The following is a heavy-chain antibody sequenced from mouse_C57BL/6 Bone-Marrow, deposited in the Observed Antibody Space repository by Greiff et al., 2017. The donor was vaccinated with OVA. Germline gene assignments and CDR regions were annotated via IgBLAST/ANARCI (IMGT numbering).Heavy chain of an antibody. J-gene: IGHJ2*01. CDR3: ARRYGNYPFYFDY. CDR2: IYPRSGNT. D-gene: IGHD2-1*01. V-gene: IGHV1-81*01. Sequence: QVQLQQSGAELARPGASVKLSCKASGYTFTSYGIRWVKQRPGQGLEWIGEIYPRSGNTYYNQKFKGKATLTADKSSRTAYMELRSLSADDSELYLCARRYGNYPFYFDYWGQGTTLTVAS. CDR1: GYTFTSYG.